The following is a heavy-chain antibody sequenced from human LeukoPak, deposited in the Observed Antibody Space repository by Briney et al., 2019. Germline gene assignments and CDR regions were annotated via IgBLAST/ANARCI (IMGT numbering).Heavy chain of an antibody. D-gene: IGHD6-19*01. CDR1: GGSISSYY. CDR2: IYYSGST. V-gene: IGHV4-59*08. Sequence: PSETLSLTCTVSGGSISSYYWSWIRQPPGKGLEWIGYIYYSGSTNYNPSLKSRVTISVDTSKNQFSLKLSSVTAADTAVYYCARQNVFRIAVAGRPRKYYFDYWGQGTLVTVSS. J-gene: IGHJ4*02. CDR3: ARQNVFRIAVAGRPRKYYFDY.